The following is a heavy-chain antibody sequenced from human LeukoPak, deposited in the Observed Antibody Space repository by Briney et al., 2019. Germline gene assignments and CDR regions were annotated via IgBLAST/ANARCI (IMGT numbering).Heavy chain of an antibody. D-gene: IGHD3-9*01. CDR3: ARANYDILTGYNYNWFDP. Sequence: SETLSLTCTVSGGSISSYYWSWIRQPPGKGLEWIGYIYYSGSTNYDPSLKSRVTISVDTSKNQFSLKLSSVTAADTAVYYCARANYDILTGYNYNWFDPWGQGTLVTVSS. CDR1: GGSISSYY. CDR2: IYYSGST. V-gene: IGHV4-59*01. J-gene: IGHJ5*02.